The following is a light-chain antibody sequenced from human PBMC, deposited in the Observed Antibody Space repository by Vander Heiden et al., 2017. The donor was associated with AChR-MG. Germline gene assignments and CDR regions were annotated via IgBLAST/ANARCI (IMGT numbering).Light chain of an antibody. CDR1: SSNIGSNT. CDR2: SNN. J-gene: IGLJ3*02. CDR3: AAWDDSLNGRCV. Sequence: QSVQTQPPSASGTPGQRVTISCSGSSSNIGSNTVNRYQQLPGTAPKLLIYSNNKRPSGVPDRVSGSKSGTAASLSISGLQSEYEADYYCAAWDDSLNGRCVFGGGTKLTVL. V-gene: IGLV1-44*01.